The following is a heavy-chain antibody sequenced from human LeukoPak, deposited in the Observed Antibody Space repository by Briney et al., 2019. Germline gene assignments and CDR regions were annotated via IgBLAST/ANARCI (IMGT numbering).Heavy chain of an antibody. D-gene: IGHD3-16*01. Sequence: GGSLRLSCAASGFTFSSYAMSWVRQAPGKGLEWVSAISGSGGSTYYADSVKGRFTISRDNFKNTLYLQMNSLRAEDTAVYYCAKDIDLTYYFDYWGQGTLVTVSS. CDR1: GFTFSSYA. CDR3: AKDIDLTYYFDY. V-gene: IGHV3-23*01. CDR2: ISGSGGST. J-gene: IGHJ4*02.